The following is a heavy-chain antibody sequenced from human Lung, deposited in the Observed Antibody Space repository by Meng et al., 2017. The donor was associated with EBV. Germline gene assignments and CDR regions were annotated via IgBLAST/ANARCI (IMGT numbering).Heavy chain of an antibody. CDR3: ARGFNYDILTTGVGDF. J-gene: IGHJ4*02. Sequence: LLVQTGSDVTKPRASGHVACTTTQYTFCTESMHLGRQAPRQGLEWIGWIDTHTVNSMYSQDFTGPFVCSLDTSVSTAYLQISSLKAEDTAVYYCARGFNYDILTTGVGDFWGQGTLVTVSS. V-gene: IGHV7-4-1*02. D-gene: IGHD3-9*01. CDR1: QYTFCTES. CDR2: IDTHTVNS.